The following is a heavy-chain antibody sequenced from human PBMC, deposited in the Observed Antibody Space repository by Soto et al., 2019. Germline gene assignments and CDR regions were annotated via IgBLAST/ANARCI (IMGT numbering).Heavy chain of an antibody. CDR1: GGSFSGYY. J-gene: IGHJ4*02. V-gene: IGHV4-34*01. CDR2: INHSGST. CDR3: ARDKITGLFDY. D-gene: IGHD2-8*02. Sequence: SETLSLTCAVYGGSFSGYYWTWIRQPPGTGLEWIGEINHSGSTNYNPSLKSRVTISVDTSKNQFSLKLTSVTAADTAVYYCARDKITGLFDYWCQGPLVSVSS.